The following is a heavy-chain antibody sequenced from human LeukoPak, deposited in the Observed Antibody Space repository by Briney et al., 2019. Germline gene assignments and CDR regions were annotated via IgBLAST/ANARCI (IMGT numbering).Heavy chain of an antibody. CDR2: ISSSGRTI. Sequence: PGGSLRLSCAASRFTFNNYTMNWVRQAPGKGLEWVSYISSSGRTIYYADSVKGRFTISRDNSKNTLYLQMNSLRAEDTAVYYCARSPYSSSWFGYYYYMDVWGKGTTVTVSS. D-gene: IGHD6-13*01. CDR3: ARSPYSSSWFGYYYYMDV. V-gene: IGHV3-48*01. CDR1: RFTFNNYT. J-gene: IGHJ6*03.